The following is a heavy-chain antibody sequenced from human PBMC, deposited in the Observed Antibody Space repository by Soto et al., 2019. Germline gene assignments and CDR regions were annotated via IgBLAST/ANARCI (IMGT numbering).Heavy chain of an antibody. J-gene: IGHJ4*02. CDR1: GGSFSGYY. V-gene: IGHV4-34*01. CDR2: INHSGST. Sequence: SETLSLTCAVYGGSFSGYYWNWIRQPPGKGLEWIGEINHSGSTNYNPSLKSRVTISVDTSKNQFSLKLSSVTAADTAVYYCARDQAIGGSSYWGQGTLVTVSS. CDR3: ARDQAIGGSSY. D-gene: IGHD1-26*01.